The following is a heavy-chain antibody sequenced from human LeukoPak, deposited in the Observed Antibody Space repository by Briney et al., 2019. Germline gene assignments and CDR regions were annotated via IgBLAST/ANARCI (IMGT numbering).Heavy chain of an antibody. CDR1: GYSFTNYW. CDR2: IYPGDSDT. CDR3: ARQRDGYNTGDLFDY. Sequence: GESLKISCKGSGYSFTNYWIGWVRQKPGKGLEWMGIIYPGDSDTRYSPSFQGQVTISADKSISTAYLQWSSLKASDTAMYYCARQRDGYNTGDLFDYWGQGTLVTVSS. J-gene: IGHJ4*02. D-gene: IGHD5-24*01. V-gene: IGHV5-51*01.